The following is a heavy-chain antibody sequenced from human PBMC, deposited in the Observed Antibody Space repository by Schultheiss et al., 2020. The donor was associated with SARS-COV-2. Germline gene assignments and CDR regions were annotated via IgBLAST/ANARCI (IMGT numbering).Heavy chain of an antibody. CDR1: GFTFSNAW. J-gene: IGHJ4*02. D-gene: IGHD2-2*01. Sequence: GESLKISCAASGFTFSNAWMNWVRQAPGKGLEWVGRIKSKTDGGTTDYPAPVKGRFTISRDDSKNRVYLQMNSLKAEDTAMYYCTTDFCTSITCYFNNWGQGTLVTVSS. V-gene: IGHV3-15*07. CDR3: TTDFCTSITCYFNN. CDR2: IKSKTDGGTT.